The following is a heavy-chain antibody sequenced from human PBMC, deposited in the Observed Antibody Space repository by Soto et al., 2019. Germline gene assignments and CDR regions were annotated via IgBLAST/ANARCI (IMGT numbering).Heavy chain of an antibody. Sequence: SVKVSCKASGGTSSSYAISWVRQAPGQRLEWMGGIIPIFGTPNYAQKFQGRVTITADESTSTAYMELSSLRFEDTAVYYCARVVLWFGELSNWFDPWGQGTLVTVSS. CDR2: IIPIFGTP. CDR1: GGTSSSYA. V-gene: IGHV1-69*13. J-gene: IGHJ5*02. CDR3: ARVVLWFGELSNWFDP. D-gene: IGHD3-10*01.